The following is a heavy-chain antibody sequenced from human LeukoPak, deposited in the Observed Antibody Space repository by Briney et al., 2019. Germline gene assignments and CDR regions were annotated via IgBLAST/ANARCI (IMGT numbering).Heavy chain of an antibody. CDR2: INPNSDGT. D-gene: IGHD3-10*01. Sequence: ASVKVSCKASGYTFTGYYMHWARQAPGQGLEWMGWINPNSDGTNFAQKFQGRVTMTRDTSISTAYMELSRLRSDDTAMYYCARGSGSRGYDYWGQGTLVTVSS. V-gene: IGHV1-2*02. CDR1: GYTFTGYY. J-gene: IGHJ4*02. CDR3: ARGSGSRGYDY.